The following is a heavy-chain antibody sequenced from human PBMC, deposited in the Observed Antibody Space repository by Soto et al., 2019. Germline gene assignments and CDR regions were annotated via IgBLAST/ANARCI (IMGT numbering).Heavy chain of an antibody. D-gene: IGHD5-12*01. J-gene: IGHJ4*02. CDR2: IIPIFGTA. V-gene: IGHV1-69*13. Sequence: ASVKVSCKASGGTFSSYAISWVRQAPGQGLEWMGGIIPIFGTANYAQKFQGRVTITADESTSTAYMELSSLRSEDTAVYYCAREGMATNFRFDYWGQGTLVTVSS. CDR3: AREGMATNFRFDY. CDR1: GGTFSSYA.